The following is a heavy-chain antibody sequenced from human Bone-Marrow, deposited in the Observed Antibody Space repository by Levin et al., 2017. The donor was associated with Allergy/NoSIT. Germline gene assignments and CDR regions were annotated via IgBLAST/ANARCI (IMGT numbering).Heavy chain of an antibody. V-gene: IGHV4-59*01. D-gene: IGHD3-10*01. CDR1: GDSIRRYY. J-gene: IGHJ6*02. CDR2: VFYTGVP. Sequence: PSETLSLTCTVSGDSIRRYYWNWIRQPPGKGLEWLGYVFYTGVPSYNPSLRSRLTLSTVTSRNQISLKWTDVTAADTAVYYCARDRDFYYASGSRDNAMDVWGQGSTVTVSS. CDR3: ARDRDFYYASGSRDNAMDV.